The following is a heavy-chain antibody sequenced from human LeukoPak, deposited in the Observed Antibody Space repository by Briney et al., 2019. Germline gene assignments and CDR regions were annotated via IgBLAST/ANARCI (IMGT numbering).Heavy chain of an antibody. CDR1: GFSLSTSGMC. V-gene: IGHV2-70*11. CDR3: ARTYYYDSSGYYYDWFDP. J-gene: IGHJ5*02. Sequence: SGPALVKPTQTLTLTCTFSGFSLSTSGMCVSWIRQPPGKALEWLARIDWDDDKYYSTSLKTRLTISKGTSKNQVVLTMTNMDPVDTATYYCARTYYYDSSGYYYDWFDPWGQGTLVTVSS. D-gene: IGHD3-22*01. CDR2: IDWDDDK.